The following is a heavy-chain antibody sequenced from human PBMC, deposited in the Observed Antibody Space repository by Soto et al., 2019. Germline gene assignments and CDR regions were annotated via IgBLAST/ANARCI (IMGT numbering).Heavy chain of an antibody. CDR2: ISKSGET. CDR3: ARDPPGGYSGYDY. J-gene: IGHJ4*02. CDR1: GGSISGYY. D-gene: IGHD5-12*01. V-gene: IGHV4-59*01. Sequence: SETLSLTCTVSGGSISGYYWSWIRQPPGKGLEWIGHISKSGETTYNPSLKSRVTISVDTSKSQFSLNLSSVTAADTAVYYCARDPPGGYSGYDYWGQGTKVTASS.